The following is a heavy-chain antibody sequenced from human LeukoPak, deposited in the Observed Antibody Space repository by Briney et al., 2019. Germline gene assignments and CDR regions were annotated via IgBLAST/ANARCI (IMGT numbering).Heavy chain of an antibody. CDR2: FDPEDAET. CDR1: GNTRTQLF. V-gene: IGHV1-24*01. Sequence: GASVKVSCKVSGNTRTQLFIHWVRQAPGKGLEWMGGFDPEDAETIYAQKFQGRVTVTEDTSTDTLYMELSSLRPEDAAVYYCATGMLTNNVFDIWGQGTMLTVSP. D-gene: IGHD3-9*01. J-gene: IGHJ3*02. CDR3: ATGMLTNNVFDI.